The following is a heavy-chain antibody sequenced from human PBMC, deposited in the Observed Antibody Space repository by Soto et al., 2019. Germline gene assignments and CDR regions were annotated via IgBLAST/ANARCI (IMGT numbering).Heavy chain of an antibody. Sequence: QVQLVQSGAEVKKPGSSVKVSCKASGGTFSSYAISWVRQAPGQGLEWMGGIIPIFGTANYAQKFQGRVTITADEATTTAYMELSSLRSEDTAVYYCARALVEMATIVGPELGYWGQGTLVTVSS. CDR1: GGTFSSYA. CDR3: ARALVEMATIVGPELGY. CDR2: IIPIFGTA. J-gene: IGHJ4*02. V-gene: IGHV1-69*01. D-gene: IGHD5-12*01.